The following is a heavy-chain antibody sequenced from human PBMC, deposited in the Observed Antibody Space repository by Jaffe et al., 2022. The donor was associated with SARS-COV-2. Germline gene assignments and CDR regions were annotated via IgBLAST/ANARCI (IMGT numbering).Heavy chain of an antibody. CDR3: AREEGGVVVAEPNSHDAFDI. V-gene: IGHV3-11*01. J-gene: IGHJ3*02. D-gene: IGHD2-15*01. CDR1: GFTFSDYY. CDR2: ISSSGSTI. Sequence: QVQLVESGGGLVKPGGSLRLSCAASGFTFSDYYMSWIRQAPGKGLEWVSYISSSGSTIYYADSVKGRFTISRDNAKNSLYLQMNSLRAEDTAVYYCAREEGGVVVAEPNSHDAFDIWGQGTMVTVSS.